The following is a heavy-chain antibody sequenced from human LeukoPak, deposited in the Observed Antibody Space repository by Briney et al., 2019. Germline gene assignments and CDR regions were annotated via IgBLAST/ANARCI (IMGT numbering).Heavy chain of an antibody. CDR2: ISGSGGNT. CDR1: GFSFSSYA. D-gene: IGHD6-19*01. J-gene: IGHJ4*02. V-gene: IGHV3-23*01. CDR3: AKRSGYTTGWFFDF. Sequence: PGGSLKLSCAASGFSFSSYAMSWVRQAPGKGLGWVSSISGSGGNTYYAESVKGRFTISRDNSKNTLFLQMNSLRAEDTAVFYCAKRSGYTTGWFFDFWGQGTLVTVSS.